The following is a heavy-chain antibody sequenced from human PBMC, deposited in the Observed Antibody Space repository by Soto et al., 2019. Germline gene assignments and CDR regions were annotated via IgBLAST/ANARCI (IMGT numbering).Heavy chain of an antibody. Sequence: SETLSLTGAVYGGSFSGYYWSWIRQPPGKGLEWIGEINHSGSTNYNPSLKSRVTISVDTSKNQFSLKLSSVTAADTAVYYCARGKNFWSGYYNWFDPWGQGTLVT. CDR1: GGSFSGYY. CDR3: ARGKNFWSGYYNWFDP. V-gene: IGHV4-34*01. J-gene: IGHJ5*02. CDR2: INHSGST. D-gene: IGHD3-3*01.